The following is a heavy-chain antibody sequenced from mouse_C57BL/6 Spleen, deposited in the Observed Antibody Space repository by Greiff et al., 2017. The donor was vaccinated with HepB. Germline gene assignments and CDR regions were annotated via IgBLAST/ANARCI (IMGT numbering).Heavy chain of an antibody. Sequence: VQLQQSGAELVKPGASVKISCKASGYAFSSYWMNWVKQRPGKGLEWIGQIYPGDGDTNYNGKFKGKATLTADKSSSTAYMQLSSLTSEDSAVDFCARCYSYRGWFAYWGQGTLVTVSA. J-gene: IGHJ3*01. CDR1: GYAFSSYW. CDR3: ARCYSYRGWFAY. V-gene: IGHV1-80*01. D-gene: IGHD2-14*01. CDR2: IYPGDGDT.